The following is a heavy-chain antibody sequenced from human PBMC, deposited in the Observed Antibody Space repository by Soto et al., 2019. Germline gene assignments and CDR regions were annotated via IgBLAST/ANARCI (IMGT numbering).Heavy chain of an antibody. CDR2: VNQDGSEK. CDR1: GFTFSNSW. V-gene: IGHV3-7*01. D-gene: IGHD4-17*01. Sequence: GGSLRLSCAASGFTFSNSWMSWVRQAPGKGLEWVANVNQDGSEKYYVDSVKGRFTISRDSAKNSLYLQMNSLRAEDTAVYYCARDTGPYYNYYMDVWGKGTTVTVSS. J-gene: IGHJ6*03. CDR3: ARDTGPYYNYYMDV.